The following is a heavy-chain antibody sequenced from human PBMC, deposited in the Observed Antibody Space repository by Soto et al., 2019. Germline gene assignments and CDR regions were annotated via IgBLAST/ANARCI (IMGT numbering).Heavy chain of an antibody. Sequence: ASVKVSCKASGYTFTSYGISWVRQAPGQGLEWMGWISAYNGNTNYAQKLQGRVTMTTDTSTSTAYMELRSLRSDDTAVYYCARDMGIVVVVAAQYYMDVWGKGTTVTVSS. D-gene: IGHD2-15*01. J-gene: IGHJ6*03. CDR1: GYTFTSYG. V-gene: IGHV1-18*01. CDR3: ARDMGIVVVVAAQYYMDV. CDR2: ISAYNGNT.